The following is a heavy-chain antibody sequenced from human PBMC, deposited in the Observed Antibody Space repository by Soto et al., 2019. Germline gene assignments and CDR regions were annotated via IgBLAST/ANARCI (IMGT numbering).Heavy chain of an antibody. V-gene: IGHV3-30-3*01. CDR3: ARCYYYDRSGYEPLYYFDY. CDR2: ISYDGSNK. CDR1: GLTFSSYV. D-gene: IGHD3-22*01. Sequence: PGGSLRLCCAASGLTFSSYVMDWVCKATGKGLEWVAVISYDGSNKYYADSVKGRFTISRDNSKNTLYLQMNSLRAEDTAVYYCARCYYYDRSGYEPLYYFDYWGQGTLVTVSS. J-gene: IGHJ4*02.